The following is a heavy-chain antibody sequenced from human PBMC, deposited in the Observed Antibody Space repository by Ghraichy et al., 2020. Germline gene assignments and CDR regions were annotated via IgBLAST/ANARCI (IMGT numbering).Heavy chain of an antibody. D-gene: IGHD3-22*01. J-gene: IGHJ4*02. Sequence: SQTLSLTCTVSGGSISSGGYYWSWIRQHPGKGLEWIGYIYYSGSTYYNPSLKSRVTISVDTSKNQFSLKLSSVTAADTAVYYCARESDGHHYDSSGYYVGGSGYFDYWGQGTLVTVSS. V-gene: IGHV4-31*03. CDR3: ARESDGHHYDSSGYYVGGSGYFDY. CDR1: GGSISSGGYY. CDR2: IYYSGST.